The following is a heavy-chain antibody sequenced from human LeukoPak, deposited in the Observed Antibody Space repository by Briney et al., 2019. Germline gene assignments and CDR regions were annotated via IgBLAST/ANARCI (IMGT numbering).Heavy chain of an antibody. CDR2: ISSSSSYI. Sequence: GGSLRLSCAASGFTFSSYSMNWVRQAPGKGLELVSSISSSSSYIYYADSVKGRFTISRDNAKNSLYLQMNSLRAEDTAVYYCARLYSSSWYSAFDIWGPGTMVTVSS. D-gene: IGHD6-13*01. CDR3: ARLYSSSWYSAFDI. J-gene: IGHJ3*02. CDR1: GFTFSSYS. V-gene: IGHV3-21*01.